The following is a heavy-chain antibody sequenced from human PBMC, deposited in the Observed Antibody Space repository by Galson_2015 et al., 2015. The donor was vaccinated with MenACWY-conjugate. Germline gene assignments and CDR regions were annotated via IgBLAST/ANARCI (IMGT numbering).Heavy chain of an antibody. CDR1: GFTFGRYW. CDR2: ITVDATNT. V-gene: IGHV3-74*03. D-gene: IGHD1-26*01. Sequence: SLRLSCAASGFTFGRYWIHWVRQVPGKGPVWISCITVDATNTEFADSVKGRFALSRDNARNTVYLQMNSLTAEDTAVYYCARDGGGGTPFHCWGQGTLVTVSS. J-gene: IGHJ4*02. CDR3: ARDGGGGTPFHC.